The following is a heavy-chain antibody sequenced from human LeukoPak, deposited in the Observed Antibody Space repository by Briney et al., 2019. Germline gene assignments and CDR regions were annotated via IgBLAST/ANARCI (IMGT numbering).Heavy chain of an antibody. CDR2: TRNKANSYTS. CDR3: ARLINGWYYGMDV. V-gene: IGHV3-72*01. CDR1: GFTFSDHY. D-gene: IGHD2-8*01. Sequence: GGSLRLSCAASGFTFSDHYMDRVRQAPGKGLEWVGRTRNKANSYTSEYAASVKGRFTISRDDSKNSLYLQMNSLKTEDTAVYYCARLINGWYYGMDVWGQGTTVTVSS. J-gene: IGHJ6*02.